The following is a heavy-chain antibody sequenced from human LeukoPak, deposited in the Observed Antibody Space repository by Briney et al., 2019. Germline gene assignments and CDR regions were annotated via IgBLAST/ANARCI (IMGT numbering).Heavy chain of an antibody. CDR1: GFTFSSSG. J-gene: IGHJ3*02. CDR2: IRDNGSNK. Sequence: PGGSLRLSCAASGFTFSSSGMNWVRQAPGKGLEWVAFIRDNGSNKYYVDSVKGRFTISRDNSKNTVYLQMDSLRPEDTALYYCAKSRQYAFDIWGQGTMVTVSS. D-gene: IGHD4-11*01. V-gene: IGHV3-30*02. CDR3: AKSRQYAFDI.